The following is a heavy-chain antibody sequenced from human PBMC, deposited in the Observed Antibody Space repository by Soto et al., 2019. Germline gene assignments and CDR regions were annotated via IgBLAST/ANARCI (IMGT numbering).Heavy chain of an antibody. CDR2: IIPIFGTA. CDR3: ARGSSGYISSWYYFDY. CDR1: GGTFSSYA. D-gene: IGHD6-13*01. Sequence: GASVKFSCKASGGTFSSYAISWVRQAPGQGLEWMGGIIPIFGTANYAQKFQGRVTITADNSKNTVSLLMNSLRAEDTAVYFCARGSSGYISSWYYFDYWGRGTLVTVSS. V-gene: IGHV1-69*06. J-gene: IGHJ4*02.